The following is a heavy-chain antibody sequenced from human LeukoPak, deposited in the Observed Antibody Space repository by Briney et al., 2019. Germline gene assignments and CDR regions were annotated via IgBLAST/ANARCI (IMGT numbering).Heavy chain of an antibody. Sequence: SETLSLTCAVSGYSIRSDYYWGWIRQTPGKGLEWIGSIYHSGSTHYNPSLKSRVTISVDTSKNQFSLRLSSVTAADTAVYYCAREIYDASAYLYFDYWGQGSLVTVSS. V-gene: IGHV4-38-2*01. CDR2: IYHSGST. J-gene: IGHJ4*02. CDR1: GYSIRSDYY. CDR3: AREIYDASAYLYFDY. D-gene: IGHD3-22*01.